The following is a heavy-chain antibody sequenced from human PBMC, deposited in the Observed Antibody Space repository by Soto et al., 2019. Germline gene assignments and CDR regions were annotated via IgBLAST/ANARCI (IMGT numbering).Heavy chain of an antibody. CDR2: INSDGSST. CDR3: ARASYNWNSYGY. J-gene: IGHJ4*02. CDR1: GFTFSSYG. V-gene: IGHV3-74*01. Sequence: PGGSLRLSCAASGFTFSSYGMHWVRQAPGKGLVWVSRINSDGSSTSYADSVKGRFTISRDNAKNTLYLQMNSLRAEDTAVYYCARASYNWNSYGYWGQGTLVTVSS. D-gene: IGHD1-7*01.